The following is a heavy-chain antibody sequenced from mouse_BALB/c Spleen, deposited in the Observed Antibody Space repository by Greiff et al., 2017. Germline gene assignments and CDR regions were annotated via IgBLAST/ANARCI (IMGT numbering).Heavy chain of an antibody. CDR3: ARDRYDTYAMDY. CDR1: GYTFTSYD. V-gene: IGHV1S56*01. D-gene: IGHD2-14*01. CDR2: IYPGDGST. Sequence: QVQLQQSGPGLVKPGALVKISCKASGYTFTSYDINWVKQRPGQGLEWIGWIYPGDGSTKYNEKFKGKATLTADKSSSTAYMQLSSLTSENSAVYFCARDRYDTYAMDYWGQGTSVTVSS. J-gene: IGHJ4*01.